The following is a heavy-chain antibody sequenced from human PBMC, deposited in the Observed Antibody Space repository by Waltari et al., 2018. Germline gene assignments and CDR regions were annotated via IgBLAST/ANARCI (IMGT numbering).Heavy chain of an antibody. J-gene: IGHJ4*02. D-gene: IGHD6-19*01. V-gene: IGHV5-51*01. Sequence: EVQLVQSGAEVKKPGESLKISCKGSGYSFTSYWIGWVRQMPGKGLEWMGIISPGGAETRYSPSFQGQVTISADKSISTAYLQWSSLKASDTAMYYCASRSGWYEGAFDYWGQGTLVTVSS. CDR3: ASRSGWYEGAFDY. CDR2: ISPGGAET. CDR1: GYSFTSYW.